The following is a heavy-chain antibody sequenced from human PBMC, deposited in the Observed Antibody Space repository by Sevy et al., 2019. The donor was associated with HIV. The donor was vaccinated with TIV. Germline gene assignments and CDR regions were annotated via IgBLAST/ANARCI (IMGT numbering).Heavy chain of an antibody. J-gene: IGHJ3*02. V-gene: IGHV3-15*01. CDR1: GFTFSDYY. CDR3: TTVAQFTAFDI. CDR2: IKSKTDGGTT. Sequence: GGSLRLSCAASGFTFSDYYMSWIRQAPGKGLEWVGRIKSKTDGGTTDYAAPVKGRFTISRDDSKNTLYLQMNSLKTEDTAVYYCTTVAQFTAFDIWGQGTMVTVSS.